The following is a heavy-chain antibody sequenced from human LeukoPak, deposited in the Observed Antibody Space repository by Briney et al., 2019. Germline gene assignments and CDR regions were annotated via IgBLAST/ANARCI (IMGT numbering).Heavy chain of an antibody. V-gene: IGHV4-34*01. D-gene: IGHD4-17*01. CDR2: ISHSGIT. CDR3: TRQSGTVTPIDY. Sequence: SETLSLPCAVLSGSLSGYSWGWFRQPPGKGLEWVGEISHSGITNYNASLKSRVTISLKKSEIQFSLMLSSVTAADTAVYYCTRQSGTVTPIDYWSQGTLVTVSS. CDR1: SGSLSGYS. J-gene: IGHJ4*02.